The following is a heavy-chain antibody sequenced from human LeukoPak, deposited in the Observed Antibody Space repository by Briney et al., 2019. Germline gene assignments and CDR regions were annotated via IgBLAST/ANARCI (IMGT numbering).Heavy chain of an antibody. D-gene: IGHD3-22*01. CDR3: ARQIYYDDPGAFDI. CDR2: IFYDGGNK. CDR1: GFTCSSYG. V-gene: IGHV3-30*19. J-gene: IGHJ3*02. Sequence: GGSLRLSCAASGFTCSSYGMHWVRQAPGKGLEWVALIFYDGGNKYYADSVKGRFTISRDNSKNTLYLQMSSLRVEDTAVYYCARQIYYDDPGAFDIWGQGTMVTVSS.